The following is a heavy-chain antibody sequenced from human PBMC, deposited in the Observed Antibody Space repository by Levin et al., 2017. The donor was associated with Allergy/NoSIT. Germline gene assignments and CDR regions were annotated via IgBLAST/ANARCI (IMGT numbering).Heavy chain of an antibody. CDR3: AKDGFGELSSEYFDY. V-gene: IGHV3-23*01. J-gene: IGHJ4*02. Sequence: GESLKISCAASGFTFSSYAMSWVRQAPGKGLEWVSAISGSGGSTYYADSVKGRFTISRDNSKNTLYLQMNSLRAEDTAVYYCAKDGFGELSSEYFDYWGQGTLVTVSS. D-gene: IGHD3-10*01. CDR1: GFTFSSYA. CDR2: ISGSGGST.